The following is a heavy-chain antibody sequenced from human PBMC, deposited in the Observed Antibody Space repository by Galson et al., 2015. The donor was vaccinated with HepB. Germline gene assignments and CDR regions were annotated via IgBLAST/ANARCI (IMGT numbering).Heavy chain of an antibody. CDR3: ARRRLRFYYFDY. Sequence: SLRLSCAASGFTFSSYAMHWARQAPGKGLEWVAVISYDGSNKYYADSVKGRFTISRDNSKNTLYLQMNSLRAEDTAVYYCARRRLRFYYFDYWGQGTLVTVSS. J-gene: IGHJ4*02. CDR2: ISYDGSNK. V-gene: IGHV3-30*04. CDR1: GFTFSSYA.